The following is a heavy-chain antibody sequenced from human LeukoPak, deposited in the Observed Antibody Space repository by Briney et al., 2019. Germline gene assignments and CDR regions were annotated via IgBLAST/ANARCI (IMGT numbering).Heavy chain of an antibody. CDR2: INPNSGGT. Sequence: ASVKVSCKASGYTFTGYYMHWVRQAPGQGLEWMGWINPNSGGTNYAQKFQGRVTMTRDTSTSTAYMELSRLRSDDTAVYYCAMSALTAGHWYFDYWGQGTLVTVSS. D-gene: IGHD6-13*01. CDR1: GYTFTGYY. J-gene: IGHJ4*02. V-gene: IGHV1-2*02. CDR3: AMSALTAGHWYFDY.